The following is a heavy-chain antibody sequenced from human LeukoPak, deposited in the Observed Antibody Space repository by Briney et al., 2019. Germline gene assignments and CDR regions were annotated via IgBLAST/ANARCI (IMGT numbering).Heavy chain of an antibody. CDR1: GYTFTSYG. Sequence: GASVKVSCKASGYTFTSYGISWVRQAPGQGLEWMGWISAYNGNTNYAQKFQGRVTMTEDTSTDTAYMERSSLRSEDTAVYYCATRRGYYYDSSGYYYSDWGQGTLVTVSS. V-gene: IGHV1-18*01. CDR3: ATRRGYYYDSSGYYYSD. CDR2: ISAYNGNT. D-gene: IGHD3-22*01. J-gene: IGHJ4*02.